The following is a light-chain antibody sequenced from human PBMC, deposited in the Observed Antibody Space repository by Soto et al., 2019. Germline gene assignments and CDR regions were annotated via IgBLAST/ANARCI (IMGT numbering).Light chain of an antibody. CDR2: GIS. J-gene: IGKJ4*01. Sequence: EIVMPHSPSTLSVSPGERATLSCRASQSFGIGLAWFQQKPGQPPRLILYGISTRATGIPARFIGSGSGTEFTLTICGLQPEDFIIYYFLQCHDWPPTTFGGVTKVVIK. CDR3: LQCHDWPPTT. CDR1: QSFGIG. V-gene: IGKV3-15*01.